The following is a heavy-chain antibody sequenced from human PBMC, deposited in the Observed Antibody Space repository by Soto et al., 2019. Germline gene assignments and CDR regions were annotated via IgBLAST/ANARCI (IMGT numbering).Heavy chain of an antibody. CDR1: GYTFTSYG. CDR2: ISAYNGNT. CDR3: ARAWYYYDSSGYPDAFDI. V-gene: IGHV1-18*01. Sequence: GASVKVSCKASGYTFTSYGISWVRQAPGQGLEWVGWISAYNGNTNYAQKLQGRVTMTTDTSASTAYMELRSLRSDDTAVYYCARAWYYYDSSGYPDAFDIWGQGTMVTVSS. J-gene: IGHJ3*02. D-gene: IGHD3-22*01.